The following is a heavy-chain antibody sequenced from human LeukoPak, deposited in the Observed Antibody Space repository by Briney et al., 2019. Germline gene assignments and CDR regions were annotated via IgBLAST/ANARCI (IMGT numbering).Heavy chain of an antibody. CDR2: IYYSGST. CDR1: GGSISSYY. Sequence: ASETLSLTCTVSGGSISSYYWSWIRQPPGKGLEWIGYIYYSGSTYYNPSLKSRVTISVDTSKNQFSLKLSSVTAADTAVYYCARPRYSGYDSLSYFDYWGQGTLVTVSS. J-gene: IGHJ4*02. V-gene: IGHV4-59*04. CDR3: ARPRYSGYDSLSYFDY. D-gene: IGHD5-12*01.